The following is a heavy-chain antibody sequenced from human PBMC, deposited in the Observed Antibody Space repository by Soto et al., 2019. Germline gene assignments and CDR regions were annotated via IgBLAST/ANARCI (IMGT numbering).Heavy chain of an antibody. CDR1: GFTFSSYA. J-gene: IGHJ5*02. V-gene: IGHV3-30-3*01. CDR2: ISYDGSNK. Sequence: QVQLVESGGGVVQPGRSLRLSCAASGFTFSSYAMHWVRQAPGKGLEWVAVISYDGSNKYYADSVKGRFTISRDNSKNTLYLQMTSLRAEDTAVYYCARVRSSGWYGSWGQGTLVTVSS. CDR3: ARVRSSGWYGS. D-gene: IGHD6-19*01.